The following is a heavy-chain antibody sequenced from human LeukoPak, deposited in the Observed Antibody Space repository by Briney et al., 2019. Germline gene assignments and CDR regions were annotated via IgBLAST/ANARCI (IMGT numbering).Heavy chain of an antibody. CDR1: GGSISSYY. CDR2: IYYSGST. J-gene: IGHJ4*02. Sequence: PSETLSLTCTVSGGSISSYYWSWIRQPPGKGLEWIGYIYYSGSTNYNPSLKSRVTISVDTSKNQFSLKLSSVTAADTAVYYCARDNGSGYGYYFDYWGQGTLVTVSS. D-gene: IGHD3-22*01. CDR3: ARDNGSGYGYYFDY. V-gene: IGHV4-59*01.